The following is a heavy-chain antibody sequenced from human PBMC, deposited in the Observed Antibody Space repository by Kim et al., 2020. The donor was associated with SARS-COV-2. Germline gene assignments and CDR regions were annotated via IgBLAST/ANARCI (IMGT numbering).Heavy chain of an antibody. V-gene: IGHV3-33*06. D-gene: IGHD6-6*01. CDR1: GFTFSSYG. J-gene: IGHJ6*02. CDR3: AKDWASWSIAARRSYYYYGMDV. CDR2: IWYDGSNK. Sequence: GGSLRLSCAASGFTFSSYGMHGVRQAPGKGLEWVAVIWYDGSNKYYADSVKGRFTISRDNSKNTLYLQMNSLRAEDTAVYYCAKDWASWSIAARRSYYYYGMDVWGQGTTVTVSS.